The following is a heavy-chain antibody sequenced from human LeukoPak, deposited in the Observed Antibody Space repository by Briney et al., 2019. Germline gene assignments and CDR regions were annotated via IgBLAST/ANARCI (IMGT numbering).Heavy chain of an antibody. J-gene: IGHJ4*02. D-gene: IGHD2-2*01. CDR2: IKQDGSEN. CDR3: AGGLVDIGY. Sequence: PGGGLRLSCAESGVTFSVYLMSWVCQGPGGRGEWVANIKQDGSENYYVDSVKGGFTIYRHNAKSSLSLQMNNLRAEDTAVYYCAGGLVDIGYWGQGTLVTVSS. V-gene: IGHV3-7*04. CDR1: GVTFSVYL.